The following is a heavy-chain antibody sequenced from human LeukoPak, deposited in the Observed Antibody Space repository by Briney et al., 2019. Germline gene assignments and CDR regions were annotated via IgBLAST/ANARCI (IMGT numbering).Heavy chain of an antibody. J-gene: IGHJ4*02. D-gene: IGHD3-22*01. CDR2: ISSSGSTI. CDR3: ARGRPKNYYENSGYLTKMYY. CDR1: GFTFSSYE. Sequence: GGSLRLSCAASGFTFSSYEMNWVRQAPGKGLEWVSYISSSGSTIYYADSVKGRFTISRDNARNSLYLQMNSLRAEDTAVYYCARGRPKNYYENSGYLTKMYYWGQGTLVTVSS. V-gene: IGHV3-48*03.